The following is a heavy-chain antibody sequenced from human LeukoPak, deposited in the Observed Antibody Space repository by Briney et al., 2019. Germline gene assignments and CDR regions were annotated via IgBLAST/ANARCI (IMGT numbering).Heavy chain of an antibody. CDR2: ISGSGGST. CDR1: GFTFSSYA. V-gene: IGHV3-23*01. D-gene: IGHD3-3*01. Sequence: GGSLRLPCAASGFTFSSYAMSWVRQAPGKGLEWVSAISGSGGSTYYADSVKGRFTISRDNSKNTLYLQMNSLRAEDTAVYYCAKLLHDFWSGYYTGFDYWGQGTLVTVSS. CDR3: AKLLHDFWSGYYTGFDY. J-gene: IGHJ4*02.